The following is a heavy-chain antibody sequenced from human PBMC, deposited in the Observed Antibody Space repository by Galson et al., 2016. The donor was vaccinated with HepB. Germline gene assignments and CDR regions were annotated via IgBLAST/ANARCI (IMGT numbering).Heavy chain of an antibody. Sequence: VKVSCQASGYTFTSYGISWVRQAPGQGLEWMGWISAYNGNTHYTQKVQDRVTMITDTSTSTAYMELRSLRSDDTAVYYCAREGRRGELSLYYYYGMDVWGQGTTVTVSS. V-gene: IGHV1-18*01. CDR2: ISAYNGNT. D-gene: IGHD3-16*02. CDR1: GYTFTSYG. CDR3: AREGRRGELSLYYYYGMDV. J-gene: IGHJ6*02.